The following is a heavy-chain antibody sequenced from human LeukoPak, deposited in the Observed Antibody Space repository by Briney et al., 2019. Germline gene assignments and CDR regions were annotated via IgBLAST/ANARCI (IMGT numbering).Heavy chain of an antibody. J-gene: IGHJ5*02. Sequence: PSETLSLTCTVSSGFTSNYYWSWIRQPPGKGLEWIGYIYYSGGTNYNPSLKSRVTISVDTSNNQFSLKLSSVTAADTAVYYCARGSWRFDPWGQGTLVTVSS. CDR2: IYYSGGT. V-gene: IGHV4-59*01. CDR3: ARGSWRFDP. D-gene: IGHD3-10*01. CDR1: SGFTSNYY.